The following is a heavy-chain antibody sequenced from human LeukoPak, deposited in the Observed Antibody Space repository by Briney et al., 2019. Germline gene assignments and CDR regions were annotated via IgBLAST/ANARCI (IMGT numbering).Heavy chain of an antibody. Sequence: GASVNVSCKASGYTFTSYYMHWVRQAPGQGLEWMGIINPSGGSTSYAQKFQGRVTMTRDTSTSTVYMELSSLRSEDTAVYYCARVGRLWFGELLEFDYWGQGTLVTVSS. CDR2: INPSGGST. J-gene: IGHJ4*02. V-gene: IGHV1-46*01. CDR1: GYTFTSYY. CDR3: ARVGRLWFGELLEFDY. D-gene: IGHD3-10*01.